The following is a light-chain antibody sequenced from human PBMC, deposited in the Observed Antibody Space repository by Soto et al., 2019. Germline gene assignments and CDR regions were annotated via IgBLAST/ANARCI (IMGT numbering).Light chain of an antibody. V-gene: IGKV3-20*01. CDR1: QSVPKHY. J-gene: IGKJ1*01. CDR3: HQYASSPQT. CDR2: VPS. Sequence: ILLTQSPGTLSLSPGERATLSCRASQSVPKHYLAWYQQEPGQAPRLLIYVPSRRAAGIPDRFSGSGCARDFTLTISRLEPEAFEVYSCHQYASSPQTVGQGTKVEIK.